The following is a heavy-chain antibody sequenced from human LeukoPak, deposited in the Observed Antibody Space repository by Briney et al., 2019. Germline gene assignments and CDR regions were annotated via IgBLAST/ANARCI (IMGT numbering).Heavy chain of an antibody. Sequence: ASVKVSCKASGYXFNTYLIHWVRQAPGQGREWMGWINPNSGDTNYAQNFQGRVTMTRDTSMSTVYMELSRLRSDDTAEYYCAREVTNKFDPWGQGTLVTASS. CDR1: GYXFNTYL. V-gene: IGHV1-2*02. J-gene: IGHJ5*02. D-gene: IGHD1/OR15-1a*01. CDR2: INPNSGDT. CDR3: AREVTNKFDP.